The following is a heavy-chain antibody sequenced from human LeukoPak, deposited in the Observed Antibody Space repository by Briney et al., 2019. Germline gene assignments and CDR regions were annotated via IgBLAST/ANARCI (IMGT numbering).Heavy chain of an antibody. V-gene: IGHV4-59*08. J-gene: IGHJ4*02. CDR2: IYYSGST. D-gene: IGHD3-22*01. CDR3: ARHPYLYDSSGYYYDY. Sequence: PSETLSLTCAMHSESSGGDDWTWIRQPPGKGLEWIGYIYYSGSTNYNPSLKSRVTISVDTSKNQFSLKLSSVTAADTAVYYCARHPYLYDSSGYYYDYWGQGTLVTVSS. CDR1: SESSGGDD.